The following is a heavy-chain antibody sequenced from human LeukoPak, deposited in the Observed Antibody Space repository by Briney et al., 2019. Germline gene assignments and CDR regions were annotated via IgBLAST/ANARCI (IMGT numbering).Heavy chain of an antibody. J-gene: IGHJ6*03. V-gene: IGHV1-18*04. CDR2: INPNSGNT. D-gene: IGHD2-15*01. CDR1: GYTFTGYY. CDR3: ASRDYCSGGSCYSRYYYYYMDV. Sequence: ASVKVSCKASGYTFTGYYMHWVRQAPGQGLEWMGWINPNSGNTNYAQKLQGRVTMTTDTSTSTAYMELRSLRSDDTAVYYCASRDYCSGGSCYSRYYYYYMDVWGKGTTVTVSS.